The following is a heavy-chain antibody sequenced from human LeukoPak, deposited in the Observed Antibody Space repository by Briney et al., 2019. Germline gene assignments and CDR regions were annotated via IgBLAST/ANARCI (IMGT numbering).Heavy chain of an antibody. D-gene: IGHD6-13*01. J-gene: IGHJ6*03. V-gene: IGHV3-9*01. CDR3: AKSSSSWYYYYMDV. CDR2: ISWNSGSI. Sequence: SLRLSCAASGFTFDGYAMHWVRQAPGKGLEWVSGISWNSGSIGYADSVKGRFTISRDNAKNSLYLQMNSLRAEDTALYYCAKSSSSWYYYYMDVWGKGTTVTISS. CDR1: GFTFDGYA.